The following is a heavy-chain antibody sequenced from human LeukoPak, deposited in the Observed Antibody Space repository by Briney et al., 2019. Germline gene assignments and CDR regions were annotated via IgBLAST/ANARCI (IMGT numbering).Heavy chain of an antibody. CDR1: GGSFSGYY. V-gene: IGHV4-34*01. Sequence: KASEPLSLPCAVYGGSFSGYYWSWIRQPPGKGLEWFGEINHSGSTNYNPSLKSRVTISVDTSKNQFSLKLSSVTAADTAVYYCARGRYCSSTSCLAYYYYYMDVWGKGTTVTVSS. CDR3: ARGRYCSSTSCLAYYYYYMDV. J-gene: IGHJ6*03. CDR2: INHSGST. D-gene: IGHD2-2*01.